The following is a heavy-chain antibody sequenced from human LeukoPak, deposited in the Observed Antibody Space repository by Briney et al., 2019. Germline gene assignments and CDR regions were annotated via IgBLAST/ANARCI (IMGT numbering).Heavy chain of an antibody. CDR3: ARHRGTARFDY. V-gene: IGHV4-59*08. CDR2: IYYSGST. D-gene: IGHD3-10*01. Sequence: SETLSLTCAVYGGSFSGYYWSWIRQPPGKGLEWIGYIYYSGSTNYNPSLKSRVTISVDTSKNQFSLKLSSVTAADTAVYYCARHRGTARFDYWGQGTLVTVSS. CDR1: GGSFSGYY. J-gene: IGHJ4*02.